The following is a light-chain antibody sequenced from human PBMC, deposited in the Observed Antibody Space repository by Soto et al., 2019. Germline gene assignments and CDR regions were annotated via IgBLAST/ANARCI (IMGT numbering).Light chain of an antibody. J-gene: IGKJ1*01. CDR1: QSVSSSY. CDR3: QQDGSSPRT. CDR2: GAS. V-gene: IGKV3-20*01. Sequence: EIVLTQSPGTLSLSPGESATLSCRASQSVSSSYLAWYQQKPGQAPRLLIYGASSRATGIPDRVSGSGSGTDFTLTMSRLEPEDFAVYYCQQDGSSPRTFGQGNKVEIK.